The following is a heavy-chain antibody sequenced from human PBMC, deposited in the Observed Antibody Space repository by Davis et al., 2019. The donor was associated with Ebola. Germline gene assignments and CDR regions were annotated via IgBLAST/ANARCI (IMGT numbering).Heavy chain of an antibody. CDR1: GGSVSSGSYY. CDR2: IYYSGST. D-gene: IGHD1-26*01. J-gene: IGHJ4*02. CDR3: ARLGATSGVYLDY. V-gene: IGHV4-61*01. Sequence: SETLSLTCTVSGGSVSSGSYYWSWIRQPPGKGLEWIGYIYYSGSTNQNPSLKSRVTISVDTSKSQFSLKLSSVTAADTAVYYCARLGATSGVYLDYWGQGTLVTVSS.